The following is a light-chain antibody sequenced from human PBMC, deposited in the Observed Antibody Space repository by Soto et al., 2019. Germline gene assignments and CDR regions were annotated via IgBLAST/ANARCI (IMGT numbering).Light chain of an antibody. V-gene: IGKV3-15*01. CDR1: QSVSGS. Sequence: EIVLTQSPGTLSLSPGERATLSCRASQSVSGSSLAWYQQKRGQAPRLLIYGASTGATGIQARFSGSGSGTEFTLTIRSLQSEDFAVYYCKQYNNWQWTFGQGTKVDIK. CDR2: GAS. CDR3: KQYNNWQWT. J-gene: IGKJ1*01.